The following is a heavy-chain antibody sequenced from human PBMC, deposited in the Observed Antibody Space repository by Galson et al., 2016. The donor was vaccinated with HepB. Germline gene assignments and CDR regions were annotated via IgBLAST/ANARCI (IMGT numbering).Heavy chain of an antibody. V-gene: IGHV3-48*02. J-gene: IGHJ6*02. CDR1: GFPFSSYS. D-gene: IGHD1-14*01. Sequence: SLRLSCAASGFPFSSYSMNWVRQAPGKGLEWISYISGSSNIIYYADSVKGRFTISRDNAKNSLYLQMNSLRDEDTAVYYCAREMKSDRGGMDVWGQGTAVTVSS. CDR3: AREMKSDRGGMDV. CDR2: ISGSSNII.